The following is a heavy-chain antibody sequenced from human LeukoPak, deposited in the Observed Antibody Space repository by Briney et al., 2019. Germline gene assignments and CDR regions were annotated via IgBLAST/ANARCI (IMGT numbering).Heavy chain of an antibody. CDR2: INHSGST. V-gene: IGHV4-34*01. Sequence: SETLSLTCAVYGGSFSGYYWSWIRQPPGKGLEWIGEINHSGSTNYNPSLKSRVTISVDTSKNQFSLKLSSVTAADTAVYYCARHSDYYDSSGYYYSWFDPWGQGTLVTVSS. CDR1: GGSFSGYY. CDR3: ARHSDYYDSSGYYYSWFDP. D-gene: IGHD3-22*01. J-gene: IGHJ5*02.